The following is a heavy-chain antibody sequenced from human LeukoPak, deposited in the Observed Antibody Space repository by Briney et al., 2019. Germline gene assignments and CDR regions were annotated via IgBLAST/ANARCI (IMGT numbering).Heavy chain of an antibody. CDR1: GFTFSSYA. D-gene: IGHD6-19*01. Sequence: GGSLRLPRAAPGFTFSSYAMIWVRQAPGTGLQSVSAISGSGGSTYYADSVQGRFTISSDSSKNTLYLQMNSLRAEDTAVYYCANSRREQWLANGEFDYWGQGTLVTVSS. V-gene: IGHV3-23*01. CDR2: ISGSGGST. J-gene: IGHJ4*02. CDR3: ANSRREQWLANGEFDY.